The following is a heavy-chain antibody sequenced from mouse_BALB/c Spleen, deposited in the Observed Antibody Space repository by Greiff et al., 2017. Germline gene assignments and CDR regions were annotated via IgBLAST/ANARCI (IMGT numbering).Heavy chain of an antibody. CDR3: ARNYYGFLPFDY. D-gene: IGHD1-2*01. CDR2: IYPGSGNT. J-gene: IGHJ2*01. V-gene: IGHV1-84*02. CDR1: GFNIKDTY. Sequence: VQLKESGAELVKPGASVKLSCTASGFNIKDTYMHWVKQKPGQGLEWIGWIYPGSGNTKYNEKFKGKATLTVDTSSSTAYMQLSSLTSEDTAVYFCARNYYGFLPFDYWGQGTTLTVSS.